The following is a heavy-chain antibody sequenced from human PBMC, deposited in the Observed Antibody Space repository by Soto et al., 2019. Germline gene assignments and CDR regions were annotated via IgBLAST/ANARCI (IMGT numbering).Heavy chain of an antibody. CDR1: GSSINSSGYY. Sequence: SETLSLTCTVSGSSINSSGYYWGWIRQPPGKGLEWIGSMFYGVSTYYNPSLKSRVTVSVHTSKNQFSLNLRSVTAADTAVYYCARLPSRHLVDYWGQGTLVTVSS. CDR3: ARLPSRHLVDY. CDR2: MFYGVST. D-gene: IGHD3-3*02. V-gene: IGHV4-39*01. J-gene: IGHJ4*02.